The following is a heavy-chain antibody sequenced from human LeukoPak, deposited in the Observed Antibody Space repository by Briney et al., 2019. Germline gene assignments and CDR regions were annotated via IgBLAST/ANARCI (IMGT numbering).Heavy chain of an antibody. CDR2: IYYSGST. D-gene: IGHD6-19*01. V-gene: IGHV4-39*01. CDR1: GGSISSSSYY. CDR3: ARGYTSGWYLYFDP. Sequence: PSETLSLTCSVSGGSISSSSYYWGWIRQPPGKGLEWIGNIYYSGSTYYNPSLKSRVTISVDTSKNQFSLRLSSVTAADTAVYYCARGYTSGWYLYFDPWGQGILVTVSS. J-gene: IGHJ5*02.